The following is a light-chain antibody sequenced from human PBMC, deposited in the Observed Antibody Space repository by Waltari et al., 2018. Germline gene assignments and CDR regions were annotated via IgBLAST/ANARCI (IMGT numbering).Light chain of an antibody. CDR2: GIS. CDR3: QQYFNWPLT. CDR1: QTISNW. J-gene: IGKJ1*01. Sequence: DVQMTQSPSTLSASVGDTVTITCRASQTISNWLAWYQQKPGKAPKLLIHGISTRAAGVPARFTGSGSGADFTLTIDSLQSDDFALYFCQQYFNWPLTFGQGTKVEI. V-gene: IGKV1-5*01.